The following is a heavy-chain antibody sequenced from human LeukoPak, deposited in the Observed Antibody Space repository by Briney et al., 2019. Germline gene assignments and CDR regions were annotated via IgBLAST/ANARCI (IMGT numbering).Heavy chain of an antibody. CDR3: AGGVNCTNGVCYTHYFDY. Sequence: SVKVSCKASGGTFSSYAISWVRQAPGQGLEWVGGIIPIFGTANYAQKFQGRVTITTDESTSTAYMELSSLRSEDTAVYYCAGGVNCTNGVCYTHYFDYWGQGTLVTVSS. D-gene: IGHD2-8*01. V-gene: IGHV1-69*05. CDR2: IIPIFGTA. J-gene: IGHJ4*02. CDR1: GGTFSSYA.